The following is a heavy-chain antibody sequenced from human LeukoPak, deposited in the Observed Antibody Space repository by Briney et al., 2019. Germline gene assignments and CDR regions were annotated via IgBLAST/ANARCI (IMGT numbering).Heavy chain of an antibody. CDR1: GGSISSYY. D-gene: IGHD4-17*01. CDR3: ARIRTRVSTYYYYVDV. CDR2: IYTSGST. Sequence: PSETLSLTCTVSGGSISSYYWSWIRQPAGKGLEWIGRIYTSGSTNYNPSLKSRVTMSVDTSKNQFPLKLSSVTAADTAVYYCARIRTRVSTYYYYVDVWGKGTTVTISS. V-gene: IGHV4-4*07. J-gene: IGHJ6*03.